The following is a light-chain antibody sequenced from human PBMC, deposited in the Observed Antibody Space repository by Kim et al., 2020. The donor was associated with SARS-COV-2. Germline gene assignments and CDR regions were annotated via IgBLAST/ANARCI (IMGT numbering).Light chain of an antibody. CDR1: QCVCSHC. CDR2: SVA. J-gene: IGKJ2*01. CDR3: QQYGIAPPYT. Sequence: PGERSPLSCRNSQCVCSHCLAWHQQNHGQAPRLSIYSVANRDTGIPDRFSGSGSGTDFTLTISRLEPEDFAVYYCQQYGIAPPYTFGQGTKLEIK. V-gene: IGKV3-20*01.